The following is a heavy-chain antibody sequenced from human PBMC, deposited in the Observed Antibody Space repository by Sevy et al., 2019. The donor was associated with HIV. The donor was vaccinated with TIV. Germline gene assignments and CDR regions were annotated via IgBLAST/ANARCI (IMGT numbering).Heavy chain of an antibody. Sequence: GGSLRLSCAASGFIFSSFGMHWVRQAPGKGLEWVAFIHYKGSDKYYADAVKGRYPISRDNSKNTLYLQMSSLRAEDTAVYYCAKDYSTGWYGYYYGMDVRGQGTTVTVSS. D-gene: IGHD6-19*01. CDR2: IHYKGSDK. J-gene: IGHJ6*02. CDR3: AKDYSTGWYGYYYGMDV. CDR1: GFIFSSFG. V-gene: IGHV3-30*02.